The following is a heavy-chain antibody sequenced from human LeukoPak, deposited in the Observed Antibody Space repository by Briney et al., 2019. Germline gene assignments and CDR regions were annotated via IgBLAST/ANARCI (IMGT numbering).Heavy chain of an antibody. CDR3: ASLRSYSDAFDI. Sequence: GESLKISCKGSGYSFSSYWIGWVRQMPGKGLELMGTIYPGDSDTRYSPSFQGQVTMSADKSISAAYLQWYSLKTSDTAMYYCASLRSYSDAFDIWGQGTMVTVSS. CDR2: IYPGDSDT. D-gene: IGHD2-21*01. V-gene: IGHV5-51*01. J-gene: IGHJ3*02. CDR1: GYSFSSYW.